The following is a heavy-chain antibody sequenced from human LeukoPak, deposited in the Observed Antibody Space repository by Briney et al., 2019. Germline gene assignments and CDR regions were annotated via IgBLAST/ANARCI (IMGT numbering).Heavy chain of an antibody. CDR2: ISSSSSYI. CDR1: GFTFSSYS. D-gene: IGHD3-10*01. V-gene: IGHV3-21*01. CDR3: ASLSGGSGSYYSLPTT. Sequence: GGSLRLSCAASGFTFSSYSMNWVRQAPGKGLEWVSSISSSSSYIYYADSVKGRFTISRGNAKNSLYLQMNSLRAEDTAVYYCASLSGGSGSYYSLPTTWGQGTLVTVSS. J-gene: IGHJ4*02.